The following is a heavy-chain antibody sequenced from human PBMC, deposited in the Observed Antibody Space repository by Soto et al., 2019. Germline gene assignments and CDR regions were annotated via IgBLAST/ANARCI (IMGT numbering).Heavy chain of an antibody. V-gene: IGHV1-2*02. Sequence: ASVKVSCKASGYSFTGYYLHWVRQAPGQGLEWMGWINPKNGVTKYGQKFQGRLTMTRDTSTSTAYMELSRLQSDDTAVYYCAKKGLIAAPTPYKWFDPRGQPVLFTVSS. CDR2: INPKNGVT. D-gene: IGHD2-21*01. CDR1: GYSFTGYY. J-gene: IGHJ5*02. CDR3: AKKGLIAAPTPYKWFDP.